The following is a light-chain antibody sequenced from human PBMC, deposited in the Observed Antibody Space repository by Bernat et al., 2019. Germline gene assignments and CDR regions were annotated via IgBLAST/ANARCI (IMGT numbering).Light chain of an antibody. V-gene: IGLV2-14*03. CDR3: SSYTRSATYV. CDR1: SSDIGSYNY. J-gene: IGLJ1*01. Sequence: QSALTQPASVSGSPGQSITISCIGTSSDIGSYNYVSWYQQHPGKAPNLLIYAVANRPSGVSNRFSASKSGNTASLTISGLQAEDESDYYCSSYTRSATYVFRTGTKVTVL. CDR2: AVA.